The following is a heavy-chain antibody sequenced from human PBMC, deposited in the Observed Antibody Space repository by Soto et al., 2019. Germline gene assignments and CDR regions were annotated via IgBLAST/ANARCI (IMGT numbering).Heavy chain of an antibody. CDR1: GFTFSTYA. J-gene: IGHJ4*02. Sequence: QVQLVESGGGVVQPGRSLRLSCAASGFTFSTYAMNWVRQAPGKGLEWVAAISYDASNKYYAGSVKGRFTISRDNYKNTPYLQMNSLRTADTAMYYCARWVYAFDYWGQGTLVTVSS. CDR2: ISYDASNK. D-gene: IGHD6-13*01. CDR3: ARWVYAFDY. V-gene: IGHV3-30-3*01.